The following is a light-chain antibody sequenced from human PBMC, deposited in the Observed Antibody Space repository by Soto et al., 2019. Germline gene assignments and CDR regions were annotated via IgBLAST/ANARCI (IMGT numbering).Light chain of an antibody. CDR3: QQYGSSPYT. Sequence: EIVLTQSPGTLSLSSGERATLFCRASQSVSSNYLAWYQQKPGQAPRLLIYGASSRATGIPDRFSGSGSGTDFTLTISRLEPEDFAVYYCQQYGSSPYTFGQGTKLEIK. CDR2: GAS. CDR1: QSVSSNY. J-gene: IGKJ2*01. V-gene: IGKV3-20*01.